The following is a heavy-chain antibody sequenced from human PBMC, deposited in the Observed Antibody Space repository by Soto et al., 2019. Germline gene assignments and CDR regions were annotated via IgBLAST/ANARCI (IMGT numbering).Heavy chain of an antibody. CDR2: AIPIFDTP. CDR1: GGTFGNLG. Sequence: SVKVSCKASGGTFGNLGISCLRQAPGQGLEWMGGAIPIFDTPHYAEKFRDRLTITADATSTAYMELTSLSSEDTATYYCARDREDGSGTKYNWFDSWGQGTLVTVSS. J-gene: IGHJ5*01. D-gene: IGHD3-10*01. V-gene: IGHV1-69*13. CDR3: ARDREDGSGTKYNWFDS.